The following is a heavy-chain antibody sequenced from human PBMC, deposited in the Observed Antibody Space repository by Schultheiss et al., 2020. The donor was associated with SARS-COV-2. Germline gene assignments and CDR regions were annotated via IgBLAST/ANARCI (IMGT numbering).Heavy chain of an antibody. CDR1: GGSFSGYY. CDR3: ARGSTWGFWCGYSHRYYYDGMDV. D-gene: IGHD3-3*01. V-gene: IGHV4-34*01. J-gene: IGHJ6*02. CDR2: INHSGST. Sequence: SETLSLTCAVYGGSFSGYYWSWIRQPPGKGLEWIGEINHSGSTNYNPSLKSRVTISVDTSKNQFSLKLSSVTAADTAVYYCARGSTWGFWCGYSHRYYYDGMDVWGQGTTVTVSS.